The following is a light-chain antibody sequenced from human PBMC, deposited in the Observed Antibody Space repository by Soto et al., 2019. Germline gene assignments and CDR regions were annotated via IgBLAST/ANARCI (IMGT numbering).Light chain of an antibody. CDR1: SSDVGAFNY. CDR3: SSYTTRNTEV. Sequence: QSVLTQPPSVSGSPGQSITISCIGTSSDVGAFNYVSWYQHHPGKAPKLIIYDVTDRPSGVSTRFSASKSGNTASLTISGLLAEDEADYYCSSYTTRNTEVFGTGTKVTVL. V-gene: IGLV2-14*03. CDR2: DVT. J-gene: IGLJ1*01.